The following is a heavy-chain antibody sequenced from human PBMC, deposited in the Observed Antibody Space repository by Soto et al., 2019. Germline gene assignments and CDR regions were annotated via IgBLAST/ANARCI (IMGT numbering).Heavy chain of an antibody. D-gene: IGHD2-15*01. V-gene: IGHV3-73*01. Sequence: HPGGSLRLSCAASGFTFSGSAMHWVRQASGKGLEWVGRIRSKANSYATAYAASVKGRFTISRDDSKNTAYLQMNSLKTEDTAVYYCTILSSADFDYWGQGTLVTVSS. CDR2: IRSKANSYAT. J-gene: IGHJ4*02. CDR1: GFTFSGSA. CDR3: TILSSADFDY.